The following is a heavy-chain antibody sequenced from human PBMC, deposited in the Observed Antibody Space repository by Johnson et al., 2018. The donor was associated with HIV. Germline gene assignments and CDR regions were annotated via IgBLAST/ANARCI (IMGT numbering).Heavy chain of an antibody. Sequence: VQLVESGGGAVQSGGSLRLSYDASGFTFSVYDRHWVCQAPGKGLQWVPFIHYDAIGKYSGGAVMGRFTFSRDDSKSIAYLQMNSLKTEDTAVYYCTRDTPFTYNWNDDSDAFDIWGQGTMVIVS. CDR3: TRDTPFTYNWNDDSDAFDI. V-gene: IGHV3-30*02. CDR2: IHYDAIGK. CDR1: GFTFSVYD. J-gene: IGHJ3*02. D-gene: IGHD1-1*01.